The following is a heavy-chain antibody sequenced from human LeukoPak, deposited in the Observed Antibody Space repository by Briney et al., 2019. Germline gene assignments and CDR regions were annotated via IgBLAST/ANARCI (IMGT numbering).Heavy chain of an antibody. CDR3: ARVSGVVTAPEYFQH. D-gene: IGHD2-21*02. Sequence: GGSLRLSCAASGFAFSNYAMSWVRQAPGKGLEWVSVVSGSGGSTYYADSVKGRFTISRDNAKNSLYLQMNSLRAEDTAVYYCARVSGVVTAPEYFQHWGQGTLVTVSS. CDR1: GFAFSNYA. J-gene: IGHJ1*01. V-gene: IGHV3-23*01. CDR2: VSGSGGST.